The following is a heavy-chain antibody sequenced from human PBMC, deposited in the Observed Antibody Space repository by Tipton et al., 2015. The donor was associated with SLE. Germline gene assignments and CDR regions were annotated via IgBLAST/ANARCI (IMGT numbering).Heavy chain of an antibody. D-gene: IGHD5-12*01. J-gene: IGHJ6*03. V-gene: IGHV4-59*01. CDR2: IYYSGNT. Sequence: TLSLTCTVSGASISGYYWSWIRQPPGKGLEWIGYIYYSGNTNYNPSLKSRVTMSIDTSMTQVSLKLSSVTAADTAVYYCARNRYRGYAAETNDYNCYYMDVWGKGTTVTVSS. CDR3: ARNRYRGYAAETNDYNCYYMDV. CDR1: GASISGYY.